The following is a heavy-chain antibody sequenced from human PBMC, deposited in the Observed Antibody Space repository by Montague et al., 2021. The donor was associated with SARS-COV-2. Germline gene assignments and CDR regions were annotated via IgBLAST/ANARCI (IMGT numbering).Heavy chain of an antibody. D-gene: IGHD6-19*01. CDR3: ARDRPPVAATFYYYCYGMDV. CDR2: IYTSGST. V-gene: IGHV4-61*02. CDR1: GGSISSGSYY. J-gene: IGHJ6*02. Sequence: TLSLNCTVSGGSISSGSYYWSWIRQPAGKGLDWIGRIYTSGSTNHNPSLKSRVTISVDTSKNQFSLKLSSVTAADTAVYYCARDRPPVAATFYYYCYGMDVWGQGTTVTVSS.